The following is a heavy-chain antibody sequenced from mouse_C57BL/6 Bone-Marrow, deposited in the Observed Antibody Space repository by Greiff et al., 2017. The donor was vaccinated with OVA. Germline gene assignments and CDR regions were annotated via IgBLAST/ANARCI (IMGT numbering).Heavy chain of an antibody. J-gene: IGHJ4*01. CDR2: IDPSDSYT. CDR1: GYTFTSYW. V-gene: IGHV1-69*01. Sequence: QVQLQQPGAELVMPGASVKLSCKASGYTFTSYWMHWVKQRPGQGLEWIGEIDPSDSYTNYNQQFKGKSTLTVDKSSSTAYMQLSSLTSEDSAVYYCARKVYYSNAMDYWGQGTSVTVSS. D-gene: IGHD2-5*01. CDR3: ARKVYYSNAMDY.